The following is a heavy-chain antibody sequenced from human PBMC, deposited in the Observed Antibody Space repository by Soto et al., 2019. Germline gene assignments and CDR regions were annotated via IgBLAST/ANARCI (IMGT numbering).Heavy chain of an antibody. D-gene: IGHD6-6*01. J-gene: IGHJ4*02. CDR3: VKDGDIYIAGRRTPIYFDY. V-gene: IGHV3-64D*06. CDR2: ISSNGGST. CDR1: GFTFSSYA. Sequence: RRLSCSASGFTFSSYAMHWVRQAPGKGLEYVSAISSNGGSTYHADSVKGRFTISRDNSKNTLYLQMSSLRAEDTAVYYCVKDGDIYIAGRRTPIYFDYWGQGTLVTVSS.